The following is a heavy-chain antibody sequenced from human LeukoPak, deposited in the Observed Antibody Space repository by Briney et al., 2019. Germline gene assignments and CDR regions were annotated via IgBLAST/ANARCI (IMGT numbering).Heavy chain of an antibody. J-gene: IGHJ5*02. CDR3: ARARFWAGVVISDWFDP. CDR1: GFTVSSNY. CDR2: IYSGGST. Sequence: PGGSLRLSCAASGFTVSSNYMSWVRQAPGKGLEWVSVIYSGGSTYYADSVKGRFTISRDNAKNTLYLQMNSLRAEDTAVYYCARARFWAGVVISDWFDPWGQGTLVTVSS. D-gene: IGHD3-3*01. V-gene: IGHV3-53*01.